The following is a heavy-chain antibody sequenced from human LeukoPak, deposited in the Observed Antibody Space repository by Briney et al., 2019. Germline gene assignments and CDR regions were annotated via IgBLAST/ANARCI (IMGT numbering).Heavy chain of an antibody. V-gene: IGHV1-69*05. Sequence: SVKVSCKASGGTFSSYAISWVRQAPGQGLEWMGGIIPIFGTANYAQKFQGRVTITTDESTSTAYMELSSLRSEDTAVYYCAISQGSYYDTSGYLGGDYWGQGTLVTVSS. CDR2: IIPIFGTA. J-gene: IGHJ4*02. CDR1: GGTFSSYA. D-gene: IGHD3-22*01. CDR3: AISQGSYYDTSGYLGGDY.